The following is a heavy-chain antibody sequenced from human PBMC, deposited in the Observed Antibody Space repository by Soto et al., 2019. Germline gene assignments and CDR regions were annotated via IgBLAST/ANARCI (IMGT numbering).Heavy chain of an antibody. J-gene: IGHJ4*02. CDR3: ARADRQYCSVSTCYIFDY. CDR2: RNAETGNT. D-gene: IGHD2-2*02. V-gene: IGHV1-3*01. Sequence: ASVKVSCKASEYTFNYYTIQWVRQAPGQSLEWMGWRNAETGNTKYSQKFQGRVTITGDTSASTAYMELSSVTAADTAMYYCARADRQYCSVSTCYIFDYWGQGTQVTVSS. CDR1: EYTFNYYT.